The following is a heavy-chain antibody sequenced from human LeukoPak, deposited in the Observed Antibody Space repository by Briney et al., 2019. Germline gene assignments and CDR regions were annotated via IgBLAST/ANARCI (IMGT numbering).Heavy chain of an antibody. CDR2: IYYSGST. CDR1: GGSISSGDYY. CDR3: ARVNGDYYAFDI. V-gene: IGHV4-30-4*01. J-gene: IGHJ3*02. Sequence: SETLSLTCTVSGGSISSGDYYWSWIRQPPGKGLEWIGYIYYSGSTYYNPSLKSRVTISVDTSKNQFSLKLSSVTAADTAVYYCARVNGDYYAFDIWGQGTMVTVSS. D-gene: IGHD4-17*01.